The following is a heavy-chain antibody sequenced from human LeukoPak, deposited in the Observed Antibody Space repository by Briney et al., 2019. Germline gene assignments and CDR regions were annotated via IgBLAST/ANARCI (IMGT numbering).Heavy chain of an antibody. V-gene: IGHV3-7*01. D-gene: IGHD3-22*01. CDR2: IKQDGSEK. CDR1: GFTFSRYW. Sequence: GSLRLSCAASGFTFSRYWMSWVRQAPGKGLEWVANIKQDGSEKYYVDSVKGRFTISRDKAKNSLYLKMNSLRDEDRAVYYCARDFYVSSGYYGPFDYWGQGTLVTVSS. J-gene: IGHJ4*02. CDR3: ARDFYVSSGYYGPFDY.